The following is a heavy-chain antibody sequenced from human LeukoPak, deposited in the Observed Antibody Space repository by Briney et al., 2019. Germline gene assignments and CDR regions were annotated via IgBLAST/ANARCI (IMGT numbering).Heavy chain of an antibody. CDR2: IYYSGST. CDR1: GGSISSSSYY. D-gene: IGHD1-26*01. J-gene: IGHJ4*02. Sequence: PSETLSLTRTVSGGSISSSSYYWGWIRQPPGKGLEWIGSIYYSGSTYYNPSLKSRVTISVDTSKNQFSLKLSSVTAADTAVYYCARHEELLRNFDYWGQGTLVTVSS. CDR3: ARHEELLRNFDY. V-gene: IGHV4-39*01.